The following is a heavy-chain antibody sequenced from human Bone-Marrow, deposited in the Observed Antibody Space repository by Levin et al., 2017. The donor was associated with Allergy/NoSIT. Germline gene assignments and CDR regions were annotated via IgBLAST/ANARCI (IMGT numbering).Heavy chain of an antibody. Sequence: SETLSLTCTVSGGSISSYYWSWIRQPPGKGLEWIGYIYYSGSTNYNPSLKSRVTISVDTSKNQFSLKLSSVTAADTAVYYCARDHDYGDLDAFDIWGQGTMVTVSS. V-gene: IGHV4-59*01. CDR1: GGSISSYY. D-gene: IGHD4-17*01. CDR3: ARDHDYGDLDAFDI. J-gene: IGHJ3*02. CDR2: IYYSGST.